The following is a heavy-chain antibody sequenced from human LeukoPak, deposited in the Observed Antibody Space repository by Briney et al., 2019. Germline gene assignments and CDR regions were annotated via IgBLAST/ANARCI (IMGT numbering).Heavy chain of an antibody. J-gene: IGHJ4*02. CDR1: GFTFSSYS. CDR2: ISSSSSYI. CDR3: ARDKVQGSEWGSNFDY. Sequence: PGGSLRLSCAASGFTFSSYSMNWVRQAPGKGLEWVSSISSSSSYIYYADSVKGRFTISRDNAKNSLYLQMSSLRAEDTAVYYCARDKVQGSEWGSNFDYWGQGTLVTVSS. V-gene: IGHV3-21*01. D-gene: IGHD2-15*01.